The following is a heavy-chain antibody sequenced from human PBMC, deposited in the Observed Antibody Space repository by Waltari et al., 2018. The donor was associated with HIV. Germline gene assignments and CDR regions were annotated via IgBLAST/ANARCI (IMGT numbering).Heavy chain of an antibody. CDR2: IKDDGSEK. V-gene: IGHV3-7*01. D-gene: IGHD1-26*01. Sequence: EVQLMESGGGLVQSGGSLRLSCAASGFTFTNYWMSWVRQTPGKGVEWVAYIKDDGSEKYYMGSVKGRFTISRDNAKNSMFLQMNSLRAEDTAVYYCVRIGTFPHNYAIDFWGQGTTVTVSS. CDR3: VRIGTFPHNYAIDF. J-gene: IGHJ6*02. CDR1: GFTFTNYW.